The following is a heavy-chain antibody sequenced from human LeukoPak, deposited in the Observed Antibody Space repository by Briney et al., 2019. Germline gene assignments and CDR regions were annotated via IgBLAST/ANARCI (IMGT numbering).Heavy chain of an antibody. Sequence: PGGSLRLSCAASGFTVSSNYMSWVRQAPGKGLEWVSVIYSGGSTYYADSVKGRFTISRDNSKNTLYLQMNSLRAEDTAVYYCAKVAVAGTLDYWGQGTLVTVSS. D-gene: IGHD6-19*01. CDR3: AKVAVAGTLDY. CDR2: IYSGGST. J-gene: IGHJ4*02. CDR1: GFTVSSNY. V-gene: IGHV3-66*01.